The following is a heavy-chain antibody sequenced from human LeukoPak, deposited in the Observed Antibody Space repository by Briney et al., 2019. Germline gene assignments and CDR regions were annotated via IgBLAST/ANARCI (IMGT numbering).Heavy chain of an antibody. V-gene: IGHV4-4*02. J-gene: IGHJ4*02. CDR3: ARGVLMVRGVIVPYFDY. CDR1: GGSISSSNW. D-gene: IGHD3-10*01. Sequence: PSGTLSLTCAVSGGSISSSNWWSWVRQPPGKGLEWIGEIYHSGSTNYNPSLRSRLTISVDTSKNQFSLKLSSVTAADTAVYYCARGVLMVRGVIVPYFDYWGQGTLVTVSS. CDR2: IYHSGST.